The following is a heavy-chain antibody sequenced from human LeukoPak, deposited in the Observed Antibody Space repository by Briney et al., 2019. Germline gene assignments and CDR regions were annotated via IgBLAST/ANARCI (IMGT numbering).Heavy chain of an antibody. Sequence: ASVKVSCKASGYTFTSYGISWVRQAPGQGLEWMGWISAYNGNTNYAQKLQGRVTMTTDTPTSTAYMELRSLRSDDTAVYYCARDAGIGIVVVPAAPDAFDIWGQGTMVTVSS. CDR3: ARDAGIGIVVVPAAPDAFDI. CDR1: GYTFTSYG. D-gene: IGHD2-2*01. CDR2: ISAYNGNT. V-gene: IGHV1-18*01. J-gene: IGHJ3*02.